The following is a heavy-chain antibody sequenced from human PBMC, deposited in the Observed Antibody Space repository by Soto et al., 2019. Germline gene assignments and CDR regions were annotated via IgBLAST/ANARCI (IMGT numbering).Heavy chain of an antibody. CDR3: ARRDHVWSGYTEYYYGMDV. CDR1: GGTFSSYA. D-gene: IGHD3-3*02. CDR2: IIPIFGTA. Sequence: ASLKVSCKASGGTFSSYAISWVRQAPGQGLEWMGGIIPIFGTANYAQKFQGRVTITADESTSTAYMELSSLRSEDTAVYYCARRDHVWSGYTEYYYGMDVWGQGATVTVSS. V-gene: IGHV1-69*13. J-gene: IGHJ6*01.